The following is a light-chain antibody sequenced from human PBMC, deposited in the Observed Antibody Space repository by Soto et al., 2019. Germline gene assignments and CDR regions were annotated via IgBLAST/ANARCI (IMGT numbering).Light chain of an antibody. Sequence: TVLTQSPGTLSVSPGERASLSCRASQSVSINLAWYQQKPGQAPRLLIYGASTRATGIPARFSGSGSGTEFTLSINSLQSEDFATYYCQHYNSYSEAFGQGTKV. CDR2: GAS. CDR3: QHYNSYSEA. V-gene: IGKV3-15*01. CDR1: QSVSIN. J-gene: IGKJ1*01.